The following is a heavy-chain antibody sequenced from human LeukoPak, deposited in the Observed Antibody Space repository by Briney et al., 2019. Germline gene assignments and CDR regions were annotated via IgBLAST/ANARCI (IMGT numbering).Heavy chain of an antibody. J-gene: IGHJ6*04. D-gene: IGHD5-24*01. V-gene: IGHV3-43*01. CDR2: ISWDGGST. CDR3: ASDPRDGGQNV. CDR1: GFTFDDYT. Sequence: GSLRLSCAASGFTFDDYTMHWVRQAPGKGLEWVSLISWDGGSTYYADSVKGRFTISRDKSKNTLYLQMNSLRPEDSAVYFCASDPRDGGQNVWGKGTTVTVSS.